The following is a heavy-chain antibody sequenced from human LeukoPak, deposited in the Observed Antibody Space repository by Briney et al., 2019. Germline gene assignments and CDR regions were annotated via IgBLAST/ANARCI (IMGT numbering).Heavy chain of an antibody. CDR1: GFNFSNYG. J-gene: IGHJ4*02. Sequence: GGSLGLSCAASGFNFSNYGMHWVRQAPGKGLEWVAFLRRDGSDKYYAGSVKGRFTISRDNSKNTVYLQMNSLRPEDTAVYYCAKDHSQNFDYWGQGTLVTVSS. V-gene: IGHV3-30*02. D-gene: IGHD5-18*01. CDR2: LRRDGSDK. CDR3: AKDHSQNFDY.